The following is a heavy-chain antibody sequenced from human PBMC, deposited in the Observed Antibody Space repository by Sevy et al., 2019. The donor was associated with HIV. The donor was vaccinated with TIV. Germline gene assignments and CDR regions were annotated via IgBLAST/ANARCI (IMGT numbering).Heavy chain of an antibody. CDR3: ARPRANYVDNYFFYAMDV. CDR2: ISFDESDK. V-gene: IGHV3-30-3*01. CDR1: GFAFTNYYA. D-gene: IGHD4-17*01. J-gene: IGHJ6*02. Sequence: GGSLRLSCAASGFAFTNYYAMHWVRQAPGKGLEWVALISFDESDKYYADSVKGRFTISRDNFKNTLYLQMNSLTTEDTAVYYCARPRANYVDNYFFYAMDVWRQGTTVTVSS.